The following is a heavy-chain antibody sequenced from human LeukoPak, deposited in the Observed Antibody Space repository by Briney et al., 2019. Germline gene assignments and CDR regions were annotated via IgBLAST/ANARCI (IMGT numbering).Heavy chain of an antibody. CDR1: GGSISSYY. V-gene: IGHV4-59*08. CDR2: IYYSGST. J-gene: IGHJ5*02. D-gene: IGHD3-10*01. CDR3: ARLLMAFANNWFDP. Sequence: SETLSLTCTVSGGSISSYYWSWIRQPPGKGLEWIGYIYYSGSTNYNPSLKSRVTISVDTSKNQFSLKLSSVTAADTAVYYCARLLMAFANNWFDPWGQGTLVTVSS.